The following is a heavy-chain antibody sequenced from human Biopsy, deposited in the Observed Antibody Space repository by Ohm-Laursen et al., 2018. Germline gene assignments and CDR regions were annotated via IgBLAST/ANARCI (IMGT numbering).Heavy chain of an antibody. CDR2: LSGGGGTT. J-gene: IGHJ5*02. CDR1: GFTFSSYG. D-gene: IGHD6-19*01. V-gene: IGHV3-23*01. CDR3: ASDRDSSGSFRWNH. Sequence: SLRLSCSASGFTFSSYGMSWVRQAPGKGLEWVSVLSGGGGTTYYADSVKGRFTISRDNSKNTLYLQMNSLRAEDSAVYYCASDRDSSGSFRWNHWGQGTLVTVSS.